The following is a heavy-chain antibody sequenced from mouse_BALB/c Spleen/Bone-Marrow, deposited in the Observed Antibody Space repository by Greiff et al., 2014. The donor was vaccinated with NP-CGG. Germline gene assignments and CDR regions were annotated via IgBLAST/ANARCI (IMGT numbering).Heavy chain of an antibody. Sequence: VQLQQSGPGLVAPSQSLSITCTVSGFSLTSYGVHWVRQPPGKGLEWLGVIWAGGSTNYNSALMSRLSINKDNSKDQVFLKMNSLQTDDTAMYYCASYGGGAMDYWGQGTSVTVSS. D-gene: IGHD1-1*02. V-gene: IGHV2-9*02. CDR2: IWAGGST. CDR1: GFSLTSYG. J-gene: IGHJ4*01. CDR3: ASYGGGAMDY.